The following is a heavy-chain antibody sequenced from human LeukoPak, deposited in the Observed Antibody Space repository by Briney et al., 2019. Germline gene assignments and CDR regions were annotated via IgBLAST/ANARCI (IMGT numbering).Heavy chain of an antibody. Sequence: SETLSLTCTVSGGSMSSYYWSWIRQPPGKGLEWIGYIYYSGSTNYNPSLKSRVTISVDTSKNQFTLKLSSVTAADTAVYYCARNAYCGGDCYWFDPWGQGTLVTVSS. CDR3: ARNAYCGGDCYWFDP. V-gene: IGHV4-59*12. CDR2: IYYSGST. CDR1: GGSMSSYY. J-gene: IGHJ5*02. D-gene: IGHD2-21*02.